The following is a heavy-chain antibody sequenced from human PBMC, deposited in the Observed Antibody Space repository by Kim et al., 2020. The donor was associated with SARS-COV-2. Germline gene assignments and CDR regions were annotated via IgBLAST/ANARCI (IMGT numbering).Heavy chain of an antibody. CDR1: GGSISSYY. D-gene: IGHD2-15*01. CDR3: ARRGSSDEFDL. Sequence: SETLSLTCTVSGGSISSYYWNWIRQPPGKGLEWIGYIYYSGSTNYNPSLKSRVTISLDTSKNQFSLKLRSVTATDTAVYYCARRGSSDEFDLWGQGTLVT. CDR2: IYYSGST. V-gene: IGHV4-59*08. J-gene: IGHJ4*02.